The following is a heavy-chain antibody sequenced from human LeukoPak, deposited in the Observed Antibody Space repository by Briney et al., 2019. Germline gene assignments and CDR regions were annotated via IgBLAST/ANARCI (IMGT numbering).Heavy chain of an antibody. CDR1: GGSFSGYY. J-gene: IGHJ5*02. CDR2: INHSGST. V-gene: IGHV4-34*01. CDR3: ARARSSGWYAYWFDP. D-gene: IGHD6-19*01. Sequence: PSETLSLTCAVYGGSFSGYYWSWIRQPPGKGLEWIGEINHSGSTNYNPSLKSRVTISVDTSKNRFSLKLSSVTAADTAVYYCARARSSGWYAYWFDPWGQGTLVTVSS.